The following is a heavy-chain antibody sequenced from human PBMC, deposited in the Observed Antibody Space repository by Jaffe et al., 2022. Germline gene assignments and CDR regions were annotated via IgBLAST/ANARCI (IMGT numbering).Heavy chain of an antibody. D-gene: IGHD1-26*01. CDR1: GYSFTAYW. J-gene: IGHJ4*02. CDR3: ARAFSGDPFDY. Sequence: EVQLVQSGAEMKKPGESLKISCKGSGYSFTAYWIGWVRQMPGKGLEWVGIIYPDDSDTKYGPSFQGQVTISVDKSISTAYLHWNSLKSSDTAMYYCARAFSGDPFDYWGQGTLVTVSS. V-gene: IGHV5-51*03. CDR2: IYPDDSDT.